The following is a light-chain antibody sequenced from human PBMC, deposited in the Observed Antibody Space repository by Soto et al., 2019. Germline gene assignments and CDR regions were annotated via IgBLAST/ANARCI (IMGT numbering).Light chain of an antibody. J-gene: IGKJ4*01. CDR1: QSISSY. Sequence: DIQMTQSPSSLYASVGDRVTITCRASQSISSYLNWYQQKPGKAPKLLISAASSLQSGVPSRFSGSGSGTDFTLPISSLQPEDFATYYCQQSYSTPPLTFGGGTKVEIK. CDR2: AAS. CDR3: QQSYSTPPLT. V-gene: IGKV1-39*01.